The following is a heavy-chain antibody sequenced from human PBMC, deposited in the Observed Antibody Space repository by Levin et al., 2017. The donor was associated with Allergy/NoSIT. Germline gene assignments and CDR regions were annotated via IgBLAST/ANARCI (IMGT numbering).Heavy chain of an antibody. CDR1: GGSFSGYY. V-gene: IGHV4-34*01. CDR2: ITHSGST. D-gene: IGHD2-15*01. J-gene: IGHJ5*02. Sequence: PSETLSLTCTVYGGSFSGYYWNWIRQPPGRGLEWIGEITHSGSTNYNPSLKSRVTISVETSKNQFSLRLSSVTAADTAVYYCVRGSYCSGGSCYSIWFDPWGQGTLVTVSS. CDR3: VRGSYCSGGSCYSIWFDP.